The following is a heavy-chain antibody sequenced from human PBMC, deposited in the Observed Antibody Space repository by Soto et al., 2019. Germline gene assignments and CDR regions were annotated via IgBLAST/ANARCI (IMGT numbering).Heavy chain of an antibody. CDR1: WFTVSSNY. J-gene: IGHJ5*02. CDR2: IYSGGST. Sequence: VGSLRLSCAASWFTVSSNYMSWVRQAPGKGLEWVSVIYSGGSTYYADSVKGRFTISRDNSKNTLYLQMNSLRAEDTAVYYCARGITPFNWFDPWGQGTLVTVSS. V-gene: IGHV3-53*01. D-gene: IGHD1-20*01. CDR3: ARGITPFNWFDP.